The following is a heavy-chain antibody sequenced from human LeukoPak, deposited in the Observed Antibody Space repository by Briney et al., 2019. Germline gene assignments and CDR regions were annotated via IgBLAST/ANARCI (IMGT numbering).Heavy chain of an antibody. V-gene: IGHV3-23*01. Sequence: PGGSLRLSCAASGFTFSSYAMSWVRQAPGKGLEWVSAISGSGGSTYYADSVKGRFTISRDNSKNTLYLQMNSLRAEDTAVYYCAKRMGAYYYDSSGYEPLDYWGQGTLVTVSS. CDR3: AKRMGAYYYDSSGYEPLDY. J-gene: IGHJ4*02. CDR2: ISGSGGST. D-gene: IGHD3-22*01. CDR1: GFTFSSYA.